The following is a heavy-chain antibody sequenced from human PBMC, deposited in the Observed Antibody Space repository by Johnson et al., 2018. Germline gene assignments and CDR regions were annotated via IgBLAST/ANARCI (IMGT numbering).Heavy chain of an antibody. J-gene: IGHJ6*02. V-gene: IGHV1-8*02. CDR2: MNPNSAKR. D-gene: IGHD3-10*01. Sequence: VQLVETGAEVQKPGSSVKVSCKASGGTFSSYAINWVRQATGQGLERMGWMNPNSAKRGSAQKFQGRVTMTRRTSISTAYMGLGSLGAEDTAGYYCAKSMVRGALYYDMDGWGQGTTVTVFS. CDR3: AKSMVRGALYYDMDG. CDR1: GGTFSSYA.